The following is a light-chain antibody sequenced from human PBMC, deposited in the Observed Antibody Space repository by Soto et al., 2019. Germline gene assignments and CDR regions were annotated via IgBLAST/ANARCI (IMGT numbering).Light chain of an antibody. V-gene: IGKV1-5*03. CDR2: KAS. Sequence: DIQMTQSPSTLSASVGDKVTITCRASQSISIWLAWYQQKPGKAPKLLIYKASSLESGVPSRFSGSGSRTEFTLTISSLQPDDSATYYCQQYNLYPLSFGGGTKVEIK. CDR1: QSISIW. CDR3: QQYNLYPLS. J-gene: IGKJ4*01.